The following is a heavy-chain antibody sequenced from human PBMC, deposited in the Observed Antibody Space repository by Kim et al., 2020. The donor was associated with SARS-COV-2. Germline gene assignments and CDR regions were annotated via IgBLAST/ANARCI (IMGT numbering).Heavy chain of an antibody. Sequence: SETLSLTCSVSGVSINSYYWSWIRQSPGKGLDWIGYIYSSGTTYYNHSLKSRVTISLDTSKNQFSLDMTSVTAADTAVYYCARARPESTSSLFYYYYYIDVWGKGTTVTVSS. CDR2: IYSSGTT. CDR1: GVSINSYY. CDR3: ARARPESTSSLFYYYYYIDV. V-gene: IGHV4-59*01. J-gene: IGHJ6*03. D-gene: IGHD6-6*01.